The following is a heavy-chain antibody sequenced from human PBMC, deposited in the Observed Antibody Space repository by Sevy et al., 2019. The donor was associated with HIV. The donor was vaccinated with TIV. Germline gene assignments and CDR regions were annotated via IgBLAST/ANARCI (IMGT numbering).Heavy chain of an antibody. D-gene: IGHD3-10*01. CDR1: GFTFSNNW. J-gene: IGHJ4*02. V-gene: IGHV3-7*01. CDR3: ARGIFGSGSRLGLGY. CDR2: IKRDGSEK. Sequence: GGSLRLSCVASGFTFSNNWMTWVRQAPGKGLQWVANIKRDGSEKYFVDSVKGRFTISRDNAKNSLYLQMSSLRVEDTAVYYCARGIFGSGSRLGLGYWGQGTLVTVSS.